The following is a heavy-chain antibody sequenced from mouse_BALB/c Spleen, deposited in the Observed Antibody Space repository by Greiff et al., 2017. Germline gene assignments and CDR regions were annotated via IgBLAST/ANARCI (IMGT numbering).Heavy chain of an antibody. CDR1: GYTFTDYE. CDR3: TRRGGFYAMDY. CDR2: IDPETGGT. D-gene: IGHD3-1*01. V-gene: IGHV1-15*01. J-gene: IGHJ4*01. Sequence: QVHVKQSGAELVRPGASVTLSCKASGYTFTDYEMHWVKQTPVHGLEWIGAIDPETGGTAYNQKFKGKATLTADKSSSTAYMELRSLTSEDSAVYYCTRRGGFYAMDYWGQGTSVTVSS.